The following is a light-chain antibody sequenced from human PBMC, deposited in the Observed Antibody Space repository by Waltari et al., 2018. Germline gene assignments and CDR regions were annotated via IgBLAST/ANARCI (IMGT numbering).Light chain of an antibody. V-gene: IGKV1-39*01. J-gene: IGKJ1*01. CDR3: QQSYSTWT. CDR2: VAS. Sequence: DIQMTQSPSSLSASVGDRVIITCRACQSINPNLNWHQQKPGKAPKLLIYVASSLQSGVPSRFSGTGSVTDFTLTINSLQPEDVATYYCQQSYSTWTFGQGTKVEIK. CDR1: QSINPN.